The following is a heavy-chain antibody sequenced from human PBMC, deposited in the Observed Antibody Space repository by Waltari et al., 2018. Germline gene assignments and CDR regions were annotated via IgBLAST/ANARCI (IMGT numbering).Heavy chain of an antibody. CDR3: ARDSYYYDSSTYYYSGTTDY. J-gene: IGHJ4*02. D-gene: IGHD3-22*01. Sequence: EVQLVESGGGLVQPGGSLRLSCTASGFTFKNHEMNWVRQAPGKGLEWVSYISSSGTSMLYADSVRGRFTISRDNAKNSLFLQMKSLRAEDTAVYFCARDSYYYDSSTYYYSGTTDYWGQRTLVTVSS. V-gene: IGHV3-48*03. CDR1: GFTFKNHE. CDR2: ISSSGTSM.